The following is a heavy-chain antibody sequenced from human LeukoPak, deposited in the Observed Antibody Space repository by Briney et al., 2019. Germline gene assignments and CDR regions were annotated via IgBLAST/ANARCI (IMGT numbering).Heavy chain of an antibody. CDR3: ARDPRFGPSVPRYNWFDP. J-gene: IGHJ5*02. V-gene: IGHV4-59*12. Sequence: SETLSLTCTVSGGSISSYYWSWIRQPPGKGLEWIGYIYYSGSTNYNPSLKSRVTISVDTSKNQFSLKLSSVTAADTAVYYCARDPRFGPSVPRYNWFDPWGQGTLVTVSS. CDR2: IYYSGST. CDR1: GGSISSYY. D-gene: IGHD3-16*01.